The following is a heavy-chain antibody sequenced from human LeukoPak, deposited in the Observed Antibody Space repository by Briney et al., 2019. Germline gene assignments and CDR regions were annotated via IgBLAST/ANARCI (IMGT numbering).Heavy chain of an antibody. Sequence: GGSLRLSCAASGFSVSNNYIRWVRQAPGEGLGWVSVIFGNDKTYYADSVKGRFTISRDSSTNTVYLQMASLRAEDTAMYYCVKEAPGTTVYYWGQGTLVTVSP. CDR2: IFGNDKT. J-gene: IGHJ4*02. D-gene: IGHD4-17*01. V-gene: IGHV3-66*01. CDR3: VKEAPGTTVYY. CDR1: GFSVSNNY.